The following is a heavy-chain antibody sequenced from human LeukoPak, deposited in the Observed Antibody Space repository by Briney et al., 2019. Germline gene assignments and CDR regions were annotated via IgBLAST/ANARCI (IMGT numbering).Heavy chain of an antibody. CDR3: AKDAIQLPATATVYFDY. Sequence: GGSLRLSCAASGFTFSSYAMSWVRQAPGKGLEWVSAISGSGGSTYYADSVKGRFTISRDNSKITLYLQMNSLRAEDTAVYYCAKDAIQLPATATVYFDYWGQGTLVTVSS. J-gene: IGHJ4*02. V-gene: IGHV3-23*01. CDR2: ISGSGGST. CDR1: GFTFSSYA. D-gene: IGHD2-15*01.